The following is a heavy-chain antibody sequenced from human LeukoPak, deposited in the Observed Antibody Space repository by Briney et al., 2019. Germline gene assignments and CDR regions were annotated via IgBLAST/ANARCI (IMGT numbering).Heavy chain of an antibody. Sequence: SETLSLTCTVSGGSISNYYWSWIRQPPGKGLEWIGYIYHSGSTYYNPSLKSRVTISVDRSKNQFSLKLSSVTAADTAVYYCARDLGATSDAFDIWGQGTMVTVSS. CDR2: IYHSGST. CDR3: ARDLGATSDAFDI. CDR1: GGSISNYY. J-gene: IGHJ3*02. D-gene: IGHD1-26*01. V-gene: IGHV4-59*12.